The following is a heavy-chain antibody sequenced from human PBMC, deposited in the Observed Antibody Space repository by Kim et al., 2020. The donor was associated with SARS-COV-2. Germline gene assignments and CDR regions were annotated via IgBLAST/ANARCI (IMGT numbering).Heavy chain of an antibody. CDR2: ISFDGSGK. Sequence: GGSLRLSCAASGFTFSSYAMLWVRQAPGKGPEWVAVISFDGSGKYYVDSVKGRFTISRDNSKNTLYLQMNSLRAEDTAVYYCARAGVPAATYWFDTWGQGTLGTVSS. J-gene: IGHJ5*02. D-gene: IGHD2-2*01. V-gene: IGHV3-30*04. CDR3: ARAGVPAATYWFDT. CDR1: GFTFSSYA.